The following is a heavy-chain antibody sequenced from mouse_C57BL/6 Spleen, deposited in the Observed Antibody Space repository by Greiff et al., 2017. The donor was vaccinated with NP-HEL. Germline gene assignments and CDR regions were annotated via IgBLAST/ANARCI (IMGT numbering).Heavy chain of an antibody. J-gene: IGHJ4*01. Sequence: QVQLQQSGAELVRPGTSVKVSCKASGYAFTNYLIEWVKQRPGQGLEWIGVINPGSGGTNYNEKFKGKATLTADKSSSTAYMQLSSLTSEDSAVYFCARGGNEYYYAMDYWGQGTSVTVSS. D-gene: IGHD2-1*01. CDR3: ARGGNEYYYAMDY. CDR2: INPGSGGT. CDR1: GYAFTNYL. V-gene: IGHV1-54*01.